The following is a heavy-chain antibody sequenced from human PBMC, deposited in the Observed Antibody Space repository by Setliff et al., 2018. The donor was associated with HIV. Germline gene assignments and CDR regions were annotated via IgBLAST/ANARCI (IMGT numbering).Heavy chain of an antibody. CDR2: IIPIFGTA. D-gene: IGHD3-22*01. CDR3: AGVFGVYYDKEGPYDAFDI. CDR1: GGTFSSYA. V-gene: IGHV1-69*05. Sequence: SVKVSCKASGGTFSSYAISWARQAPGQGLEWMGGIIPIFGTANYAQKFQGRVTITTDESTSTAYMELSSLRSEDTAVYYCAGVFGVYYDKEGPYDAFDIWGQGTMVTVSS. J-gene: IGHJ3*02.